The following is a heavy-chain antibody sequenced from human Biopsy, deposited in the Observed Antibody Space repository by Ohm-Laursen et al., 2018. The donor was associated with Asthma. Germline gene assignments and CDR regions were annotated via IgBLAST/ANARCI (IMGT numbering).Heavy chain of an antibody. D-gene: IGHD1-26*01. V-gene: IGHV4-39*01. CDR3: ARGSSSRLSQWALLVSGGKRAHSYYGMDV. CDR2: MYYGETT. J-gene: IGHJ6*02. Sequence: TLSLTCTVSGASITSSAYYWGWIRQPPGKGLEWIGSMYYGETTYYSPSLKSRVTISVDTSKNQFSLRLTSVTAADTAVYYCARGSSSRLSQWALLVSGGKRAHSYYGMDVWGQGTTVTVSS. CDR1: GASITSSAYY.